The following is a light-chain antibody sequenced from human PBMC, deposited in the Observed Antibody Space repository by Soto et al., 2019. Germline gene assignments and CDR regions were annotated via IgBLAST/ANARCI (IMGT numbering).Light chain of an antibody. CDR3: AAWDDSLSAL. Sequence: QLVLTQPPSASGTPGQRVTISCSGSSSNIGSNYVYWYQQLPGTAPKLLIYSNNQRPSGVPDRFSGSKSGTSASLAISGLRSEDEADYYCAAWDDSLSALFGGGTKLTVL. CDR2: SNN. CDR1: SSNIGSNY. V-gene: IGLV1-47*02. J-gene: IGLJ2*01.